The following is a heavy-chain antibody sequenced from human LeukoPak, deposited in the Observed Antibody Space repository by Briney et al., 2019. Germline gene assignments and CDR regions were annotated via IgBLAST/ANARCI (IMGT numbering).Heavy chain of an antibody. Sequence: SETLSLTCTVSGGSISTYYWSWIRQPPGKGLEWIACIYYSGSTNYNPSLESRVTITVDTSKNQFSLKLSSATAADTAVYYCARGFRGSFYVWDAFHIWGQGTMVTVSS. D-gene: IGHD1-26*01. V-gene: IGHV4-59*01. CDR2: IYYSGST. J-gene: IGHJ3*02. CDR1: GGSISTYY. CDR3: ARGFRGSFYVWDAFHI.